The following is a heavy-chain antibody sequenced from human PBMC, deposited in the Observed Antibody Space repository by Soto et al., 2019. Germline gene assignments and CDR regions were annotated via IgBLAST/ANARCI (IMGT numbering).Heavy chain of an antibody. CDR1: GFAFSSCA. Sequence: GGSLRICCVPGGFAFSSCAMRWGRRAAGKGREGVAIISYDGTNKYYADSVKGRFTISRDNSKNTLYLQMNSLRVEDTALYYCAKDRGRYCSGGTCYLFASWGQGA. D-gene: IGHD2-15*01. V-gene: IGHV3-30*04. CDR2: ISYDGTNK. CDR3: AKDRGRYCSGGTCYLFAS. J-gene: IGHJ4*02.